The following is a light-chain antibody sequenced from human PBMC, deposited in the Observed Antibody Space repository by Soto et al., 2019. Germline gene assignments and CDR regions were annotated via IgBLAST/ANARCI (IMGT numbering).Light chain of an antibody. CDR1: YSDVGTYNL. Sequence: QSVLTQPASVSGSPGQSITISCTGTYSDVGTYNLVSWYQQHPGEAPKLLIYEDNKRPSGVSYRFSGSKSDNTASLTISGLQAEDEADYHCCSFAGSSSYVFGTGTKVTVL. J-gene: IGLJ1*01. CDR2: EDN. V-gene: IGLV2-23*01. CDR3: CSFAGSSSYV.